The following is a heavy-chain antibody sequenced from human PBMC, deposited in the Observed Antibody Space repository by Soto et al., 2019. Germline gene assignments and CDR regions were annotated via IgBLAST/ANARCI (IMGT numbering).Heavy chain of an antibody. J-gene: IGHJ3*02. D-gene: IGHD3-10*01. V-gene: IGHV4-59*01. Sequence: QVQLQESGPGLVKPSETLSLTCTVSGGSISSYYWSWIRQPPGKGLEWIGYIYYSGSTNYNPSLTTRVTISVDTSKNKFYLKLRSVTAADTAVYYCARQYGSAFDIWGQGTMVTVSS. CDR3: ARQYGSAFDI. CDR1: GGSISSYY. CDR2: IYYSGST.